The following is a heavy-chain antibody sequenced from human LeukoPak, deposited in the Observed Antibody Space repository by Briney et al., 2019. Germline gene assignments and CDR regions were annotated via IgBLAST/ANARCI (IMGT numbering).Heavy chain of an antibody. J-gene: IGHJ1*01. CDR3: ARIGGVFHH. Sequence: PSETLSVTCAVSGASVSSDVFWWNWVRQPPGKGLEWIGQIGYSGTTNYKPSLKSRLTISTDASKNHFSLRLTSVTPADTAVYYCARIGGVFHHWGQGTLVTVSS. D-gene: IGHD3-10*01. V-gene: IGHV4-61*03. CDR2: IGYSGTT. CDR1: GASVSSDVFW.